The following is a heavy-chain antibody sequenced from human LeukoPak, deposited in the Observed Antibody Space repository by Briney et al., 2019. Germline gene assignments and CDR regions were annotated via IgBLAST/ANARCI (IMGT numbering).Heavy chain of an antibody. CDR2: IKSKTDGGTT. Sequence: AGGSLRLSCAASGFTFSNAWMSWVRQAPGKGLEWVGRIKSKTDGGTTDYAAPVKGRFTISRDDSKNTLYLQMNSLRAEDTAVYYCAGRNIVPFDYWGQGTLVTVSS. V-gene: IGHV3-15*01. CDR3: AGRNIVPFDY. D-gene: IGHD2/OR15-2a*01. J-gene: IGHJ4*02. CDR1: GFTFSNAW.